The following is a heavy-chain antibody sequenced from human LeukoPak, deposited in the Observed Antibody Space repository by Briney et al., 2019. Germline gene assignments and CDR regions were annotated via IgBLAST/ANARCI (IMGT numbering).Heavy chain of an antibody. D-gene: IGHD3-22*01. CDR1: GYTFTSYY. CDR3: ARGGYYYDSSGYPNDMYYFDY. Sequence: ASVKVSCKASGYTFTSYYMHWVRQAPGQGLEWMGWMNPNSGNTGYAQKFQGRVTMTRNTSISTAYMELSSLRSEDTAVYYCARGGYYYDSSGYPNDMYYFDYWGQGTLVTVSS. V-gene: IGHV1-8*02. CDR2: MNPNSGNT. J-gene: IGHJ4*02.